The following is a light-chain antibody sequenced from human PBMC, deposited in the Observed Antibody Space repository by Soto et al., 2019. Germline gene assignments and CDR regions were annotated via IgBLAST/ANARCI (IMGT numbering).Light chain of an antibody. Sequence: QSALTQPASVSGSPGQSITISCTGTSSDVGAFNYVSWYQQNPGKAPKLLIFEVGNRPSGISNRFSGSKSGNTAYLTISGLQSEDEAEYYCSSYTPSTTGVFCGGTKLTVL. V-gene: IGLV2-14*01. CDR2: EVG. J-gene: IGLJ2*01. CDR3: SSYTPSTTGV. CDR1: SSDVGAFNY.